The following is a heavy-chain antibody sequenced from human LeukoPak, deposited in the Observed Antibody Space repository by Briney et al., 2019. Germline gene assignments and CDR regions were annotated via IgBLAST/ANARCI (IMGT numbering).Heavy chain of an antibody. D-gene: IGHD1-1*01. CDR3: ARGGTGTKDY. V-gene: IGHV4-39*07. CDR1: GGSISSSSYY. CDR2: IYYSGST. Sequence: PSETLSLTCTVSGGSISSSSYYWGWIRQPPGKGLEWIGSIYYSGSTYYNPSLKSRVTISVDTSKNQFSLKLSSVTAADTAVYYCARGGTGTKDYWGQGTLVTVSS. J-gene: IGHJ4*02.